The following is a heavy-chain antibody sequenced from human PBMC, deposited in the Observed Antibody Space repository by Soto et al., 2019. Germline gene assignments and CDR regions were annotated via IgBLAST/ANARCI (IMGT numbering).Heavy chain of an antibody. CDR2: ISYDGSNK. J-gene: IGHJ6*02. Sequence: VQLVESGGGVVQPGRSLRLSCAASGFTFSSYGMHWVRQAPGKGLEWVAVISYDGSNKYYADSMKGRFTISRDNSKNTLYLQMNSLRPEDTAVYFCAKGAFSSWYKEAAYYGMDVWGQGTTVTVSS. D-gene: IGHD6-13*01. CDR3: AKGAFSSWYKEAAYYGMDV. V-gene: IGHV3-30*18. CDR1: GFTFSSYG.